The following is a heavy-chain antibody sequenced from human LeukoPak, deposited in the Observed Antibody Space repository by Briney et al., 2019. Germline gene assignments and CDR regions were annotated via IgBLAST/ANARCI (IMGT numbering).Heavy chain of an antibody. CDR2: ISGSGGST. CDR1: GFTFSSYA. D-gene: IGHD6-19*01. J-gene: IGHJ4*02. Sequence: GGSLRLSCAASGFTFSSYAMGWVRQAPGKGLEWVSAISGSGGSTYYADSVKGRFTISRDNSKNTLYLQMNSLRAEDTAVYYCAKDRYSSGCLSYWGQGTLVTVSS. V-gene: IGHV3-23*01. CDR3: AKDRYSSGCLSY.